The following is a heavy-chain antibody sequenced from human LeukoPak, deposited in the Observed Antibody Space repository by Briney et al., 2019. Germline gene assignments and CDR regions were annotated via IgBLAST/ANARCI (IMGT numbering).Heavy chain of an antibody. V-gene: IGHV3-30*18. CDR2: ISYDGNHK. J-gene: IGHJ4*02. CDR1: GFTFSSG. Sequence: GTSLRLSCAASGFTFSSGMHWVRQTPGKGLEWVAVISYDGNHKYYGDSVKGRFTISRDNSRNTLYLQMDSLKTEDTAVYYCAKGELHFNTCSFDYWGQGTLVTVSS. D-gene: IGHD1-26*01. CDR3: AKGELHFNTCSFDY.